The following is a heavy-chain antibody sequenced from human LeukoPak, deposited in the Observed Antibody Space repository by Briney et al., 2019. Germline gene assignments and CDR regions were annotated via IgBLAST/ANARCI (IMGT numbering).Heavy chain of an antibody. V-gene: IGHV3-64*04. CDR1: GFTFSSYA. CDR2: ITSKGGST. Sequence: PGGSLRLSCSASGFTFSSYAMHWVRQAPGKGLEYVSAITSKGGSTYYADSVKGRFTISRDNAKNSLYLQMNSLRAEDTAVYYCARGLPDYYGSGSYGGDAFDIWGQGTMVTVSS. CDR3: ARGLPDYYGSGSYGGDAFDI. D-gene: IGHD3-10*01. J-gene: IGHJ3*02.